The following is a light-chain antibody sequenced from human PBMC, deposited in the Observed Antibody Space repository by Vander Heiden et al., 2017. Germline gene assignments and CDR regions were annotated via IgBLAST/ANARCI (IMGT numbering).Light chain of an antibody. Sequence: QPALTQPASVSASPGQSITISCTGTTSPVGSYNLVSWYQRHPGKAPKLMIYEVSKWPSGVSNRFSGSKSGNTASLTISGLQADDEADYYCCSYAGSTTFAVFGGGTKLTVL. CDR1: TSPVGSYNL. CDR3: CSYAGSTTFAV. J-gene: IGLJ2*01. V-gene: IGLV2-23*02. CDR2: EVS.